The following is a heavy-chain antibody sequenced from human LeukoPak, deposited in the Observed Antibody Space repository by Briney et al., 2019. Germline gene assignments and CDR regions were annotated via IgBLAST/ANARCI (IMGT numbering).Heavy chain of an antibody. CDR1: GGTFSSYA. CDR3: ARDPYCSSTSCRPRSPNYFDY. Sequence: ASVKVSCKASGGTFSSYAISWVRQAPGQGLEWMGRIIPIFGTANYAQKFQGRVTITTDESTSTAYMELSSLRSEDTAVYYCARDPYCSSTSCRPRSPNYFDYWGQGTLVTVSS. D-gene: IGHD2-2*01. J-gene: IGHJ4*02. CDR2: IIPIFGTA. V-gene: IGHV1-69*05.